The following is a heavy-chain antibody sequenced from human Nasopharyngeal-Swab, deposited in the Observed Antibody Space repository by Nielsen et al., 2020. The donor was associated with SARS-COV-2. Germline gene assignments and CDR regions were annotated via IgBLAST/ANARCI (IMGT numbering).Heavy chain of an antibody. Sequence: GESLKISCAASGFTFSSYAMSWVRQAPGKGLEWVSAISGSGGSTYYADSVKGRFTISRDISKNTVYLQMNSLSVEDTAVYYCAKDLSSCWGGDYWGQGTLVAVSS. CDR3: AKDLSSCWGGDY. J-gene: IGHJ4*02. V-gene: IGHV3-23*01. D-gene: IGHD6-19*01. CDR1: GFTFSSYA. CDR2: ISGSGGST.